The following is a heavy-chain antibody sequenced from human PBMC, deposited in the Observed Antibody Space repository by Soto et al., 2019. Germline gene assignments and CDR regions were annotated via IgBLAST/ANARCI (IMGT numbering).Heavy chain of an antibody. CDR2: IYHSGST. CDR3: ARSFGSRWGGGWFDP. CDR1: GGSISSGGYS. D-gene: IGHD6-13*01. J-gene: IGHJ5*02. V-gene: IGHV4-30-2*01. Sequence: SXTLSLTCAVSGGSISSGGYSWSWIRQPPGKGLEWIGYIYHSGSTYYNPSLKSRVTISVDRSKNQFSLKLSSVTAADTAVYYCARSFGSRWGGGWFDPWGRGSLVTVSS.